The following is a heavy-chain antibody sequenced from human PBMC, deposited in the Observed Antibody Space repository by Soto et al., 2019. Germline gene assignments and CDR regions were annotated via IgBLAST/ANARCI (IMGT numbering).Heavy chain of an antibody. D-gene: IGHD1-26*01. CDR1: GFTFSSYG. CDR2: ISYDGSNK. CDR3: AKDGGNWELLLRMDV. J-gene: IGHJ6*02. V-gene: IGHV3-30*18. Sequence: QVQLVASGGGVVQPGRSLRLSCAASGFTFSSYGMHWVRQAPGKGLEWVAVISYDGSNKYYADSVKGRFTISRDNSKNTLYLQMNSLRAEDTAVYYCAKDGGNWELLLRMDVWGQGTTVTVSS.